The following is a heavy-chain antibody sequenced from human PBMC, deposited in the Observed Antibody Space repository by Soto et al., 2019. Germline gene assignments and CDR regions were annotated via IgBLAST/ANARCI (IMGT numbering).Heavy chain of an antibody. CDR3: ARDSHQRTPMIQEVTGHDY. CDR2: INHRGTT. D-gene: IGHD3-10*01. V-gene: IGHV4-34*01. J-gene: IGHJ4*02. Sequence: QVQLHQWGSGLLKPSETLSLTCVVYGGSLTGYYWSWIRQPPGKGLEWIGEINHRGTTDYSPSLKSRVTISVDPSKNQFSLNLSSVTGADTAMYYCARDSHQRTPMIQEVTGHDYWGQGTLVTVSS. CDR1: GGSLTGYY.